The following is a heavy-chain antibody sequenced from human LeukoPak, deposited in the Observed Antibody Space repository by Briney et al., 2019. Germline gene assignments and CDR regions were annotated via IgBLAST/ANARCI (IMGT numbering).Heavy chain of an antibody. Sequence: ASVKVSCKASAYTFTGYYMHWVRQGPGQGLERMGRINLKSGGTNYAQKLQGRVTMTRDTSISTAYMELSSLRSEDTAVYYCARDYTNYDILTGYSRFDYWGQGTLVTVSS. CDR2: INLKSGGT. CDR3: ARDYTNYDILTGYSRFDY. V-gene: IGHV1-2*06. J-gene: IGHJ4*02. CDR1: AYTFTGYY. D-gene: IGHD3-9*01.